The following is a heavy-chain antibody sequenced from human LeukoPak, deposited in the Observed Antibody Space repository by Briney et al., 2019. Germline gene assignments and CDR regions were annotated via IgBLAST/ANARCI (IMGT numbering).Heavy chain of an antibody. J-gene: IGHJ4*02. Sequence: PSETLSLTCTVSGGSISSGSYYWSWIRQPAGKGLEWIGRIYTGGSTNYNPSLKSRVTISVDTSKNQFSLKLSSVTAADTAVYYCARDPDSGYDFFDYWGQGTLVTVSS. V-gene: IGHV4-61*02. CDR3: ARDPDSGYDFFDY. D-gene: IGHD5-12*01. CDR2: IYTGGST. CDR1: GGSISSGSYY.